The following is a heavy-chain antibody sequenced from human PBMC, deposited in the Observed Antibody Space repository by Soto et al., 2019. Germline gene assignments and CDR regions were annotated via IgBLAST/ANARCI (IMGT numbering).Heavy chain of an antibody. CDR3: ARGRNDILTGDAFDI. V-gene: IGHV1-8*01. J-gene: IGHJ3*02. CDR1: GYTFTRYD. CDR2: MNPNSGNT. D-gene: IGHD3-9*01. Sequence: GASVKVSWKASGYTFTRYDIKWGLQATGQGIEWMGWMNPNSGNTGYAQKFQGRVTMTRNTSISTAYMELSSLRSEDTAVYYCARGRNDILTGDAFDIWGQGTMVTVSS.